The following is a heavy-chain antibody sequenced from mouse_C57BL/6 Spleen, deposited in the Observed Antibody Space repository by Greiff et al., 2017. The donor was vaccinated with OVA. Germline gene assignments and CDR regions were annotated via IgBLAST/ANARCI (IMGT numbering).Heavy chain of an antibody. J-gene: IGHJ2*01. V-gene: IGHV14-2*01. D-gene: IGHD2-4*01. CDR1: GFNIKDYY. CDR3: ARSGMITRYYFDY. Sequence: EVQLVESGAELVKPGASVKLSCTASGFNIKDYYMHWVKQRTEQGLEWIGRIDPEDGETKYAPKFPGKATITADTSSNTAYLQLSSLTSEDTAVYYCARSGMITRYYFDYWGQGTTLTVSS. CDR2: IDPEDGET.